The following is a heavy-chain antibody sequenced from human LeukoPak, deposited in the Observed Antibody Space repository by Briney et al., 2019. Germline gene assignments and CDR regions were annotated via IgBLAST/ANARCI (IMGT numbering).Heavy chain of an antibody. V-gene: IGHV1-18*01. Sequence: GASVKVSCKASGYTLTDHDIHWVRQAPGQRLEWMGWISAYNGNTNYAQKLQGRVTMTTDTSTSTAYMELRSLRSDDTAVYYCARDYPTYCSSTSCYPFDYWGQGTLVTVSS. CDR1: GYTLTDHD. J-gene: IGHJ4*02. D-gene: IGHD2-2*01. CDR2: ISAYNGNT. CDR3: ARDYPTYCSSTSCYPFDY.